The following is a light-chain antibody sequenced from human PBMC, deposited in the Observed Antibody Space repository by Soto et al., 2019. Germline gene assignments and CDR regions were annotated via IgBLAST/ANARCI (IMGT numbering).Light chain of an antibody. CDR1: QSVTSSF. J-gene: IGKJ1*01. Sequence: EIVLTQSPGTLSLSLGERATLPCRASQSVTSSFLAWYQQKPGQAPRLLIYGASSRATRIPDRFSGSGSWPDFPLTSSRLEPEDFARYYCQQYGRSPWTFGQGTKVEIK. CDR3: QQYGRSPWT. CDR2: GAS. V-gene: IGKV3-20*01.